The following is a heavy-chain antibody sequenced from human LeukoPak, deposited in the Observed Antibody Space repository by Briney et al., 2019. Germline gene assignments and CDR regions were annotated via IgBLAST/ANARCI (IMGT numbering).Heavy chain of an antibody. D-gene: IGHD2-15*01. CDR3: ARDLMRYCSGGSCYSRQGY. J-gene: IGHJ4*02. Sequence: ASVKVSCKASGYTFTGYYMHWVRQAPGQGLEWMGWINPNSGGTNYAQKFQGRVTMTRDTSISTAYMELSRLRSDDTAVYYCARDLMRYCSGGSCYSRQGYWGQGTLVTVSS. V-gene: IGHV1-2*02. CDR2: INPNSGGT. CDR1: GYTFTGYY.